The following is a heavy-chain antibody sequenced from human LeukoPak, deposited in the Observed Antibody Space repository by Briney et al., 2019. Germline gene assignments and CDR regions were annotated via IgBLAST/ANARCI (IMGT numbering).Heavy chain of an antibody. CDR2: INHSGSA. V-gene: IGHV4-34*01. Sequence: SETLSLTCAVSGGSFSGYYWTWIRQPPGKGLEWIGEINHSGSANYSPSLSSRVTISLDMSENQFSLKLTSVTAADMAVYYCARGQGTVTTHWGQGTLVTVSS. CDR3: ARGQGTVTTH. J-gene: IGHJ4*02. D-gene: IGHD4-17*01. CDR1: GGSFSGYY.